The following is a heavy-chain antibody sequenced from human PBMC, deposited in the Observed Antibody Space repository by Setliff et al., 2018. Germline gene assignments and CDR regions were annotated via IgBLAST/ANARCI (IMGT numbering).Heavy chain of an antibody. CDR1: GYSISSDYY. D-gene: IGHD1-26*01. CDR3: ARGPRYSGSYYVNY. V-gene: IGHV4-38-2*01. CDR2: MYHSGST. J-gene: IGHJ4*02. Sequence: SETLSLTCAVSGYSISSDYYWGWIRQPPGKGLEWIGSMYHSGSTYYNPSLKSRVTISVDTSKNQFSLNLSSVTAADTAVYYCARGPRYSGSYYVNYWGQGTLVTVSS.